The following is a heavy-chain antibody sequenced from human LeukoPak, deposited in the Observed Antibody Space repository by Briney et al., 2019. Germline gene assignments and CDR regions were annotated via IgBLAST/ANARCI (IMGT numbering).Heavy chain of an antibody. J-gene: IGHJ3*02. CDR2: IYSGGST. Sequence: GGSLRLSCAASGFTVSSNYMSWVRQAPGKGLEWVSVIYSGGSTYYADSVKGRFTISRDNSKNTLYLQMNSLRAEDTAVYYCARGPGQWLAGRGAFDIWGQGTMVTVSS. CDR3: ARGPGQWLAGRGAFDI. D-gene: IGHD3-22*01. V-gene: IGHV3-53*01. CDR1: GFTVSSNY.